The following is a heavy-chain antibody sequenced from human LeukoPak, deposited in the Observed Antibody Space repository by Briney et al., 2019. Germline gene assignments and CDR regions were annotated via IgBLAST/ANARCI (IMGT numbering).Heavy chain of an antibody. J-gene: IGHJ4*02. CDR2: IRQDGKEL. Sequence: GGPLRLSCAASGSGFIFSNYGMSWVRQVPGRGAEGVANIRQDGKELYYVDSVKGRFTISRDNAKNSLYLQMDSLRVDDTAVYYCARDKVSGPTLLDYWGQGTLVTVSS. CDR1: GSGFIFSNYG. V-gene: IGHV3-7*01. CDR3: ARDKVSGPTLLDY. D-gene: IGHD5/OR15-5a*01.